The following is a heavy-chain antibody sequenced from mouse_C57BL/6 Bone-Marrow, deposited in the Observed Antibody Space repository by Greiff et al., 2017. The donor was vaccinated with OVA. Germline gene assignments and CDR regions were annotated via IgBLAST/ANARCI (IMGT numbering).Heavy chain of an antibody. CDR1: GFNIKDDY. CDR2: IDPENGDT. V-gene: IGHV14-4*01. D-gene: IGHD2-5*01. CDR3: TYYSNYGFAY. Sequence: EVQLQQSGAELVRPGASVKLSCTASGFNIKDDYMHWVKQRPEQGLEWIGWIDPENGDTEYASKFQGKATITADTSSNTAYLQLSSLTSEDTAVYYCTYYSNYGFAYWGQGTLVTVSA. J-gene: IGHJ3*01.